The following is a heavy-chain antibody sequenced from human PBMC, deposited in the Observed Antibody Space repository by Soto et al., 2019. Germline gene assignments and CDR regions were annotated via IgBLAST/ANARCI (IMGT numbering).Heavy chain of an antibody. CDR2: INYSGDT. J-gene: IGHJ6*02. V-gene: IGHV4-59*08. D-gene: IGHD3-10*01. CDR1: GGSLRGYY. CDR3: ARQGYGGLHGLVDV. Sequence: QVQLQESGPRLVKPSETLSLTCTVSGGSLRGYYCGWFRQPPGKGLGWVGYINYSGDTYYNPSLDSRVPLSVNTSNNQYSLMINSLTATDTAVYYCARQGYGGLHGLVDVWGQGTTVTVSS.